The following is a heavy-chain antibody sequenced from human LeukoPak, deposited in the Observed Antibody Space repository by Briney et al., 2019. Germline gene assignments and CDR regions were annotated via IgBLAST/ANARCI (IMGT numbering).Heavy chain of an antibody. CDR1: GFTFSSYA. CDR2: ISNDGAIR. Sequence: GGSLRHSCAASGFTFSSYAMHWVRQAPGKGLEWVAVISNDGAIRYSADSVKGRFTISRDNSKNTLYLQMNSLRPEDTAVYYCASLIDYWGQGTLVTVPS. J-gene: IGHJ4*02. V-gene: IGHV3-30-3*01. CDR3: ASLIDY.